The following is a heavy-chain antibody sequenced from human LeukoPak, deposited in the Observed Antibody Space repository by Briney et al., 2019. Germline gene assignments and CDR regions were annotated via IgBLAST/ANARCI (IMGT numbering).Heavy chain of an antibody. V-gene: IGHV1-69*05. J-gene: IGHJ4*02. CDR2: IIPIFGTA. CDR1: GGAFSSYA. CDR3: AISCYYDSSANDY. D-gene: IGHD3-22*01. Sequence: ASVKVSCKASGGAFSSYAISWVRQAPGQGLEWMGGIIPIFGTANYAQKFQGRVTITTDESTSTAYMELSSLRSEDTAVYYCAISCYYDSSANDYWGQGTLVTVSS.